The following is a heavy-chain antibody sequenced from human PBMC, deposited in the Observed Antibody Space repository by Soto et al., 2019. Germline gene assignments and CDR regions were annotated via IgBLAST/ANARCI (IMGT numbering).Heavy chain of an antibody. J-gene: IGHJ4*02. CDR1: SDSISSGNW. D-gene: IGHD5-12*01. V-gene: IGHV4-4*02. Sequence: QVQLQESGPGLVKPSGTLSLTCAVSSDSISSGNWWSWVRQPPGKGLEWIGEIHHSGSTNYNPSLKSRVTISVDRSKNQLSLKLNSVTAADTAVYYCAREMATITVFDYWGQGTLVTVSS. CDR3: AREMATITVFDY. CDR2: IHHSGST.